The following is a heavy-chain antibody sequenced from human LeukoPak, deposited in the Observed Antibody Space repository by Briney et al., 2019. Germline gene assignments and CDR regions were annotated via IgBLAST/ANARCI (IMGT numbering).Heavy chain of an antibody. D-gene: IGHD3-16*01. CDR2: IYYSGST. V-gene: IGHV4-59*08. CDR1: GGSISSY. J-gene: IGHJ4*02. Sequence: SETLSLTCTVSGGSISSYWNWIRQPPGKGLEWIGYIYYSGSTNYNPSLKSRVTISIDTSKNQFSLKLSSATAADTAVYYCARLPGGVYFDYWGQGTLVTVSS. CDR3: ARLPGGVYFDY.